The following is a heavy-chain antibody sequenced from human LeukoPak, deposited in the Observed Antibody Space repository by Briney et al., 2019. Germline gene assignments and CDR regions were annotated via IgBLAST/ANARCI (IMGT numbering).Heavy chain of an antibody. D-gene: IGHD2-2*01. V-gene: IGHV3-33*08. CDR1: GFTVSSSY. CDR3: ANPPYQLLNDAFDI. CDR2: IYYDGINI. J-gene: IGHJ3*02. Sequence: GGSLRLSCAASGFTVSSSYMSWVRQAPGKGLEWVAVIYYDGINIYYADSVKGRFTTSRDNSKNTLYLQMNSLRAEDTAVYYCANPPYQLLNDAFDIWGQGTMVTVSS.